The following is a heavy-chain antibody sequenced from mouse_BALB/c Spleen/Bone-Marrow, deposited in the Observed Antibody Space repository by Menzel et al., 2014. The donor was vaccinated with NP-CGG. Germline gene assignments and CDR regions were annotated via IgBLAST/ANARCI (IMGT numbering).Heavy chain of an antibody. J-gene: IGHJ2*01. CDR1: GYSFTDYF. CDR3: GRWAN. V-gene: IGHV1-37*01. Sequence: EVKLQESGPELVKPGASVKISCKASGYSFTDYFMNWVKQSHGKSLEWIGRINPYNGVTFYNQNFKGKATLTVDKSSSIAHMELLSLTSEDSAVYYCGRWANWGQGTTLTVSS. CDR2: INPYNGVT.